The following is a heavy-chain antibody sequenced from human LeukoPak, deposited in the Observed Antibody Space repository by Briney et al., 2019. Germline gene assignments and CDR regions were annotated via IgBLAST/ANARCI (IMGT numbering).Heavy chain of an antibody. CDR1: GLTFSNSA. D-gene: IGHD6-13*01. J-gene: IGHJ4*02. Sequence: GGSLRLSCAASGLTFSNSALSWVRQAPGKGLQWVSSISGSGGDTHYADSVKGRFTISRDNSKNTPYLQMNSLRAEDTAVYYCAKSTGIAAAGYFDYWGQGTLVTVSS. V-gene: IGHV3-23*01. CDR2: ISGSGGDT. CDR3: AKSTGIAAAGYFDY.